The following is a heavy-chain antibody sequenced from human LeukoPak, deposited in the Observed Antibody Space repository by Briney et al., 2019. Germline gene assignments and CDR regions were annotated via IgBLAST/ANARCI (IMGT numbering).Heavy chain of an antibody. V-gene: IGHV3-7*02. CDR3: ARVGTSSSGWQFDY. Sequence: GGSLRLSCAASGFTFSSYWMSWVRQAPGKGLEWVANIKQDGSEKYYVDSVKGRFTISRDNAKNSLYLQMNSLRAEDTAVYYCARVGTSSSGWQFDYWGQGTLVTVSS. CDR1: GFTFSSYW. CDR2: IKQDGSEK. D-gene: IGHD6-19*01. J-gene: IGHJ4*02.